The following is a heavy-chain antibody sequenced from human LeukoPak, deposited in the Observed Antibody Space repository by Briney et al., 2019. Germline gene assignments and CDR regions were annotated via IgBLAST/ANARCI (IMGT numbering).Heavy chain of an antibody. J-gene: IGHJ4*02. CDR1: GGSISSGGYC. V-gene: IGHV4-31*03. CDR3: ARGLGESYPFDY. CDR2: IYYSAST. Sequence: SQTLSLTCTVSGGSISSGGYCWSWIRQHPGKGLEWIGYIYYSASTYYIPSLKSRVTISVDTSKNQFSLKLSSVTAADTAVYYCARGLGESYPFDYWGQGTLVTVSS. D-gene: IGHD3-16*01.